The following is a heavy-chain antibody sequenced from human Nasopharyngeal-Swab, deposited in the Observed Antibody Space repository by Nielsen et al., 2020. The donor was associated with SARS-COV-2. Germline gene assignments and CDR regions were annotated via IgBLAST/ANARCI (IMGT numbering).Heavy chain of an antibody. CDR3: ARGVPLYSSSWFGS. CDR2: IKHSGST. Sequence: GSLRLSCAVYGGSFSGYYWSWIRQPPGKGLEWIGEIKHSGSTKSNPSLKSRVTISVDTSKNRFSLKLSSVTAADTAVYYCARGVPLYSSSWFGSWGQGTLVTVSS. CDR1: GGSFSGYY. V-gene: IGHV4-34*01. J-gene: IGHJ5*01. D-gene: IGHD6-13*01.